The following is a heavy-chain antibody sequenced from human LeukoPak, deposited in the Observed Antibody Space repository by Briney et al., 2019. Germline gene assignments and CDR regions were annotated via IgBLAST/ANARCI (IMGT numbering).Heavy chain of an antibody. CDR2: INGNTGAT. D-gene: IGHD3-10*01. V-gene: IGHV1-2*02. Sequence: GASVKVSCKVSGYTFTAYYMHWVRHAPGHTPEWMGWINGNTGATLYAQKFQGRVTMTRDTSITTAYMELNTLRSDDTAVYYCASPQRGSGNYYTDYWGQGTLVTVSS. CDR3: ASPQRGSGNYYTDY. CDR1: GYTFTAYY. J-gene: IGHJ4*02.